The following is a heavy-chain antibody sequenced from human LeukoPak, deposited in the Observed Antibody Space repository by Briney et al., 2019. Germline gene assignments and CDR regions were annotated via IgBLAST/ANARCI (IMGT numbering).Heavy chain of an antibody. CDR1: GFTVSRHY. CDR3: ARNDRGAFDI. J-gene: IGHJ3*02. V-gene: IGHV3-53*01. Sequence: GGSLRLSCAASGFTVSRHYMSWVRQAPGKGLEWVSVISSGGNTYYTDSVKGRFTISRDNSKNTLYLQMSSLRVEDTAVYYCARNDRGAFDIWGQGTMVTVSS. D-gene: IGHD3-22*01. CDR2: ISSGGNT.